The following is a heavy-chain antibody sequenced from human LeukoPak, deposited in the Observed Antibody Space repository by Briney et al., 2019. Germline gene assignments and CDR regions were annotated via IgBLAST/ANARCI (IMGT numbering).Heavy chain of an antibody. V-gene: IGHV3-66*01. CDR2: IYSGGST. CDR1: GFTVSSNY. D-gene: IGHD3-10*01. J-gene: IGHJ4*02. Sequence: GGSLRLSCEVSGFTVSSNYMNWVRQAPGKGLGWVSVIYSGGSTYYASSVKGRFTASRDGPKNTLYLQMNSLRVEDTAVYYCARDDGSGGPFDYWGQGTLVTVPS. CDR3: ARDDGSGGPFDY.